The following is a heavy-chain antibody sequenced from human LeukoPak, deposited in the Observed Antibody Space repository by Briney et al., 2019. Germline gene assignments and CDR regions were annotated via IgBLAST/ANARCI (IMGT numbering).Heavy chain of an antibody. J-gene: IGHJ4*02. Sequence: PSETLSLTCTVSGGSISSYYWSWIRQPPGQGLERIGYIYYSGSTNYNPSLKSRVTISVGTSKNQFSLKLSSVTAADTAVYYCARDRLYSGTFDYWGQGTLVTVSS. D-gene: IGHD2-8*01. CDR1: GGSISSYY. CDR2: IYYSGST. V-gene: IGHV4-59*01. CDR3: ARDRLYSGTFDY.